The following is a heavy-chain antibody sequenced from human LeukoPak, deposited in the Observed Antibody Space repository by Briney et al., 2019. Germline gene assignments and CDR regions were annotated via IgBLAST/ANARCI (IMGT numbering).Heavy chain of an antibody. CDR1: GGTFSSYA. V-gene: IGHV1-69*05. CDR2: IIPIFGTA. J-gene: IGHJ4*02. Sequence: SVKVSCKASGGTFSSYAISWVRQAPGQGLEWMGGIIPIFGTANYAQKFQGRVTMTTDTSTSTAYMELRSLRSDDTAVYYCARDFYHGHCAGLSCFLLDYWGQGALVIVSS. D-gene: IGHD2-8*02. CDR3: ARDFYHGHCAGLSCFLLDY.